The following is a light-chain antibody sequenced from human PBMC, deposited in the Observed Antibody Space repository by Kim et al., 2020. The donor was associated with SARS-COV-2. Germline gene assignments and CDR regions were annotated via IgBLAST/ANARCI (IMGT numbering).Light chain of an antibody. V-gene: IGKV1-9*01. CDR3: QQLNSYPHS. Sequence: DIQLTQSPSFLSASVGDRVTITCRASQGISSYLAWYQQKPGKAPKLLIYAASTLQSGVPSRFSGSGSGTEFTLTISSLQPEDFATYYCQQLNSYPHSFGQGTNLEI. J-gene: IGKJ2*01. CDR1: QGISSY. CDR2: AAS.